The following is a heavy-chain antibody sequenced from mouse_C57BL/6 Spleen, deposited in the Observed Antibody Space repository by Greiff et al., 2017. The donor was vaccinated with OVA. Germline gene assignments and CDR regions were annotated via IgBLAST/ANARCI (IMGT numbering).Heavy chain of an antibody. CDR1: GYSFTGYY. V-gene: IGHV1-42*01. D-gene: IGHD1-1*01. CDR2: INPSTGGT. J-gene: IGHJ2*01. CDR3: ARFLSWYGSSYDFDY. Sequence: EVKLMESGPELVKPGASVKISCKASGYSFTGYYMNWVKQSPEKSLEWIGEINPSTGGTTYNQKFKAKATLTVDKSSSTAYMQLKSLTSEDSAVYYCARFLSWYGSSYDFDYWGQGTTLTVSS.